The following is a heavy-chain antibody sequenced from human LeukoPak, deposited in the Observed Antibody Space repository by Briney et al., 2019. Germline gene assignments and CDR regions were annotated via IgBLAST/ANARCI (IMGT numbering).Heavy chain of an antibody. CDR1: GFTFSSYG. V-gene: IGHV3-30*18. Sequence: PGGSLRLSCAASGFTFSSYGMHWVRQAPGKGLEWVAVISYDGSNKYYADSVKGQFTISRDNSKNTLYLQMNSLRAEDTAVYYCAKSIDYWGQGTLVTVSS. CDR3: AKSIDY. CDR2: ISYDGSNK. J-gene: IGHJ4*02.